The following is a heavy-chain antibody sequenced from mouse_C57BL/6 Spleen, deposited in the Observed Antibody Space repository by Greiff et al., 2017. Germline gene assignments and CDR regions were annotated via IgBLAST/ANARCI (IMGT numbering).Heavy chain of an antibody. J-gene: IGHJ2*01. CDR1: GYTFTSYW. CDR3: ARSDTTVVADY. V-gene: IGHV1-64*01. Sequence: QVQLQQPGAELVKPGASVTLSCKASGYTFTSYWMHWVKQSPGQGLEWIGMIHPNSGSTNYNEKFKSKATLNVDKSSSTAYMQLSSLTSDASAVYYCARSDTTVVADYWGQGTTLTVSS. CDR2: IHPNSGST. D-gene: IGHD1-1*01.